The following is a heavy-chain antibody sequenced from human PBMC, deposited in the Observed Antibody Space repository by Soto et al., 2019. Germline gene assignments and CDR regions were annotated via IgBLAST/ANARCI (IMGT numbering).Heavy chain of an antibody. CDR2: INAGNGNT. D-gene: IGHD3-10*01. V-gene: IGHV1-3*01. CDR1: GYTFTSYA. CDR3: ARADSLWSGDPPAGY. J-gene: IGHJ4*02. Sequence: QVQLVQSGAEVKKPGASVKVSCKASGYTFTSYAMHWVRQAPGQRLEWMGWINAGNGNTKYSQKFQGRVTITRDTSASTAYMELSSLRSDDTAVYYCARADSLWSGDPPAGYWGQGTLVTVSS.